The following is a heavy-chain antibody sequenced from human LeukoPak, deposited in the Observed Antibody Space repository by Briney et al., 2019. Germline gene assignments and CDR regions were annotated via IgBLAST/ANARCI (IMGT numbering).Heavy chain of an antibody. CDR3: VKNSPPRYSGSPPAY. CDR2: INKDGGEK. CDR1: GFTFSSYW. D-gene: IGHD1-26*01. J-gene: IGHJ4*02. V-gene: IGHV3-7*03. Sequence: GGSLRLSCAASGFTFSSYWMSWVRQAPGKGLEWVANINKDGGEKYYVDSVKGRFTISRDNAKNSLYLQMNSLRADDTAVYYCVKNSPPRYSGSPPAYWGQGTLVTVSS.